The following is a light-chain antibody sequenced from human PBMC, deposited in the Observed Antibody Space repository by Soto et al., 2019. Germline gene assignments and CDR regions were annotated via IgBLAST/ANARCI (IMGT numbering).Light chain of an antibody. CDR3: QQGGNWPLT. Sequence: EIVLTQSPATLSLSPGERATVSCRASQSVSSHLAWYQQKRGQAPRVLIYDASRRASGIPARFSGSGSGTDFTLTISSLEPEDFAVYYCQQGGNWPLTFGQGTRLEIK. J-gene: IGKJ5*01. CDR2: DAS. CDR1: QSVSSH. V-gene: IGKV3-11*01.